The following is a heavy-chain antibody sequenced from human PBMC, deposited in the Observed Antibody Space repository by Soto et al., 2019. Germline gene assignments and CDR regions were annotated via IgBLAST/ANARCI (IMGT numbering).Heavy chain of an antibody. CDR3: ARAKYYYDSSGYSTSHYFDY. CDR1: GFTFSSYW. D-gene: IGHD3-22*01. Sequence: EVQLVESGGGLVQPGGSLRLSCAASGFTFSSYWMSWVRQAPGKGLEWVANIKQDGSEKYYVDSVKGRFTISRDNAKNSLYLHMNSMRAEDTAAYHCARAKYYYDSSGYSTSHYFDYWGQGTLVTVSS. V-gene: IGHV3-7*01. J-gene: IGHJ4*02. CDR2: IKQDGSEK.